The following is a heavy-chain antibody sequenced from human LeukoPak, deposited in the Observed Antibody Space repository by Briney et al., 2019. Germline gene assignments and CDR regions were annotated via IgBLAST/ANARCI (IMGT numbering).Heavy chain of an antibody. CDR3: ARAGGSYYYYMDV. CDR2: IWYDGSNK. D-gene: IGHD2-15*01. Sequence: GGSLRLSCAASGFTFSSYGMHWVRQAPDKGLEWVAVIWYDGSNKYYADSVKGRFTISRDNSKNTLYLQMNSLRAEDTAVYYCARAGGSYYYYMDVWGKGTTVTVSS. J-gene: IGHJ6*03. V-gene: IGHV3-33*01. CDR1: GFTFSSYG.